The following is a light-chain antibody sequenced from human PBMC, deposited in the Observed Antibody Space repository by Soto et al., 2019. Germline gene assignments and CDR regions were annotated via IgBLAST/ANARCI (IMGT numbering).Light chain of an antibody. CDR2: EVT. J-gene: IGLJ3*02. Sequence: LTQPPSASGSPGQSVTISCTGTSSDVGGYNYVSWYQQHPGKAPKLMIYEVTKRPSGVPDRFSGSKSGNTASLTVSGLQAEDEADYYCSSYAGSNNLGVFGGGTKLTVL. CDR1: SSDVGGYNY. CDR3: SSYAGSNNLGV. V-gene: IGLV2-8*01.